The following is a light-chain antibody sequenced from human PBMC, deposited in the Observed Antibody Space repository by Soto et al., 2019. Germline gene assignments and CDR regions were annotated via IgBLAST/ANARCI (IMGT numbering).Light chain of an antibody. CDR3: QQRSNWPLT. J-gene: IGKJ4*01. V-gene: IGKV3D-20*02. Sequence: EIVLTQSPGTLSLSPWERATLSCRASQSVSSSYLAWYQQKPGQAPRLLSYGASTRATGIPARFSGSGSGTEFTLTISSLQSEDFAVYYCQQRSNWPLTFGGGTKVDIK. CDR2: GAS. CDR1: QSVSSSY.